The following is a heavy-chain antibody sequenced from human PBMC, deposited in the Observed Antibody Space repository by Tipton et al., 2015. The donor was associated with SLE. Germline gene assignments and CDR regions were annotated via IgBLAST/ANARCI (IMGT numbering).Heavy chain of an antibody. CDR2: IYYSGST. D-gene: IGHD1-26*01. V-gene: IGHV4-59*01. J-gene: IGHJ4*02. Sequence: TLSLTCTVSGGSISSYYWSWIRQPPGKGLEWIGYIYYSGSTNYNPSLKSRVTISVDTSKNQFSLKLSSVTAADTAVYYCAREREEGISLWGQGTLVTVSS. CDR3: AREREEGISL. CDR1: GGSISSYY.